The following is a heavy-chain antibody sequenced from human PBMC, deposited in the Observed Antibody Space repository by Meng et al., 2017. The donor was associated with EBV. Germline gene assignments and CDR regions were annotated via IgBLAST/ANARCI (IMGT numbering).Heavy chain of an antibody. CDR2: ILPIVGTA. Sequence: QLQLVYAGAEVKRRGSSVKISFKVSAGTFNNYAFSWVRQAPGQGLEWMGAILPIVGTADYAQIFQGRVTITADESTSTTYMELSSLGSADTAMYYCAGSVLRSGTFFSLGSWGQGSLVTVSS. D-gene: IGHD3-10*01. J-gene: IGHJ4*02. CDR1: AGTFNNYA. CDR3: AGSVLRSGTFFSLGS. V-gene: IGHV1-69*01.